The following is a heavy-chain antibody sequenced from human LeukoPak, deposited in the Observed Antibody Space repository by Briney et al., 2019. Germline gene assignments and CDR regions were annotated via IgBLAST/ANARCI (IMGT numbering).Heavy chain of an antibody. J-gene: IGHJ6*03. CDR3: AKASCSSTSCSLYYYYYYMDV. CDR1: GFTFSSYA. V-gene: IGHV3-23*01. Sequence: GGSLRLSCAASGFTFSSYAMSWVRQAPGKGLEWVSAISGSGGSTYYADSVKGLFTISRDNSKNTLYLQMNSLRAEDTAVYYCAKASCSSTSCSLYYYYYYMDVWGKGTTVTVSS. CDR2: ISGSGGST. D-gene: IGHD2-2*01.